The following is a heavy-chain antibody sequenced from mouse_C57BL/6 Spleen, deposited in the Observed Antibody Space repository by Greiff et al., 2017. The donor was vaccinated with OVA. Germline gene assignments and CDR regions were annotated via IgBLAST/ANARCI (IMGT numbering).Heavy chain of an antibody. J-gene: IGHJ4*01. V-gene: IGHV3-6*01. CDR2: ISYDGSN. D-gene: IGHD2-4*01. CDR1: GYSITSGYY. Sequence: ESGPGLVKPSQSLSLTCSVTGYSITSGYYWNWIRQFPGNKLEWMGYISYDGSNNYNPSLKNRISITRDTSKNQFFLKLNSVTTEDTATYYCARAGDYDEGGAMDYWGQGTSVTVSS. CDR3: ARAGDYDEGGAMDY.